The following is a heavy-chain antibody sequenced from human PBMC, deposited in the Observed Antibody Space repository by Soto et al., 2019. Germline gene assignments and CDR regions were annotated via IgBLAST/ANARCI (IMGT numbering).Heavy chain of an antibody. CDR3: ARPRGSGWYDSDYFDY. CDR2: ISAYNGNT. CDR1: GYTFTSYG. Sequence: QVQLVQSGAEVKKPGASVKVSCKASGYTFTSYGISWVRQAPGQGLEWMGWISAYNGNTNYAQKLQGRVTMTTDTXTXXAYMELRSLRSDATAVYYCARPRGSGWYDSDYFDYWGQGTLVTVSS. D-gene: IGHD6-19*01. V-gene: IGHV1-18*01. J-gene: IGHJ4*02.